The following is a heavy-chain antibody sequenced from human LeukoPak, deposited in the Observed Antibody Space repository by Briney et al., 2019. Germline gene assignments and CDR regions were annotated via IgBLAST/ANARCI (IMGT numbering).Heavy chain of an antibody. J-gene: IGHJ6*03. CDR1: GYTFTSYG. D-gene: IGHD5-12*01. Sequence: ASVKVSCKASGYTFTSYGISWVRQAPGQGLEWMGWISAYNGNTNYAQKLQGSVTMTTDTSTSTAYMELRSLRSDDTAVYYCARENFNGYSGYDYYYYMDVWGKGTTVTVSS. CDR3: ARENFNGYSGYDYYYYMDV. CDR2: ISAYNGNT. V-gene: IGHV1-18*01.